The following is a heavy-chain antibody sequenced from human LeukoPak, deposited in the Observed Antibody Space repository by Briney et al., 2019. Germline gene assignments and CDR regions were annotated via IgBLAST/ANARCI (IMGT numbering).Heavy chain of an antibody. CDR1: GGSINGYY. V-gene: IGHV4-59*01. CDR2: MYYSGST. J-gene: IGHJ4*02. CDR3: ARRATSGSPYYLDY. Sequence: SETLSLTCTVSGGSINGYYWTWIRLPPGKELEWIGYMYYSGSTNYNPSLKSRVTMSVDTPKNQFSLKLSSVTAADTAVYYCARRATSGSPYYLDYWGQGTLVAVSS. D-gene: IGHD3-10*01.